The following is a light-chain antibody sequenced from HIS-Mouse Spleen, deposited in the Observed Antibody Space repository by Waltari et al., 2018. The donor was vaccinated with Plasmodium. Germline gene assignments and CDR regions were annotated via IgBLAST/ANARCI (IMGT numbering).Light chain of an antibody. V-gene: IGKV3-15*01. Sequence: EIVMTQSPATLSVSPGERATLSCRASQSVSSNLASYQQKPGQAPRLLLYGASTRATVIPARFRGSGSGTEFTLTISSLQSEDFAVYYCQQYNNWSFTFGPGTKVDIK. CDR1: QSVSSN. CDR2: GAS. J-gene: IGKJ3*01. CDR3: QQYNNWSFT.